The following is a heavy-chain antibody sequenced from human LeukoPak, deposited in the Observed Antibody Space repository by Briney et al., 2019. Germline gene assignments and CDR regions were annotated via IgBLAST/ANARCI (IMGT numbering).Heavy chain of an antibody. D-gene: IGHD1-1*01. Sequence: GGSLTLSCPAYGFTVSSNYMIWVRQAPGKGLEWVSVIYTGGSTYYADSVKGRFTNSRDIRTCMLYLQMNSLRVEDTAVYCGARDPRRTNWFDPWGQGTLVTVSS. V-gene: IGHV3-66*01. CDR3: ARDPRRTNWFDP. CDR2: IYTGGST. CDR1: GFTVSSNY. J-gene: IGHJ5*02.